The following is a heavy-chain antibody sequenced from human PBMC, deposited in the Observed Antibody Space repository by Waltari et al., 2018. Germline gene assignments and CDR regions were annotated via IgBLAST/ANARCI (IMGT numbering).Heavy chain of an antibody. Sequence: EVQLVESGGGLVKPGGSLRLSCAASGFTFSSYSMNWVRQAPGKGLEWVSSISSSSSNIYYADSVKGRFTISRDNAKNSRYLQMNSRRAEDTAVYYCARGCSSTSCYWASYNWFDPWGQGTLVTVSS. D-gene: IGHD2-2*01. CDR2: ISSSSSNI. CDR3: ARGCSSTSCYWASYNWFDP. CDR1: GFTFSSYS. J-gene: IGHJ5*02. V-gene: IGHV3-21*01.